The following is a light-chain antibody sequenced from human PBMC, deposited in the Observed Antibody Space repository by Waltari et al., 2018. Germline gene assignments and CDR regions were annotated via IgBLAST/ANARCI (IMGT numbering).Light chain of an antibody. CDR2: GKN. V-gene: IGLV3-19*01. CDR1: NLRPYY. Sequence: SSELTQDPAVSVALGQTVRITCHGDNLRPYYVSWFQQKPGQAPALVIYGKNNRPSGIPDRFSASSSGSTASLTIIGAQAEDEADYYCHSRDSSGDVLIGGGTKLTVL. J-gene: IGLJ2*01. CDR3: HSRDSSGDVL.